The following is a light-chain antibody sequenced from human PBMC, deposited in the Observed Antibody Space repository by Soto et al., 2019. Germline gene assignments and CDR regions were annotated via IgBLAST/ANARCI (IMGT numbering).Light chain of an antibody. V-gene: IGLV2-23*01. Sequence: QSALTQPASVSGSPGQSITISCTGTSSDVGSYNLVSWYQQHPGKAPKLMIYEGSKRPSGVSNRFSGCKSGNTASLTISGLQAEDEADYYCCSYAGSSTDVVFGGGTQLTVL. CDR3: CSYAGSSTDVV. CDR2: EGS. J-gene: IGLJ2*01. CDR1: SSDVGSYNL.